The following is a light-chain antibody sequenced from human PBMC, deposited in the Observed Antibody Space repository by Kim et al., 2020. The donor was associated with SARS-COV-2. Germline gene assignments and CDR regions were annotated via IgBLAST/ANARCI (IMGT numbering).Light chain of an antibody. CDR1: QSVSSY. V-gene: IGKV3-11*01. Sequence: LVPGDTATLSCGASQSVSSYLAWYQQKPGQAPRRLIYDASNRATGIPARFSGSGSGTDFTLTIGSLEPEDFAVYYCQQRGNWPLTFGGGTKVDIK. J-gene: IGKJ4*01. CDR3: QQRGNWPLT. CDR2: DAS.